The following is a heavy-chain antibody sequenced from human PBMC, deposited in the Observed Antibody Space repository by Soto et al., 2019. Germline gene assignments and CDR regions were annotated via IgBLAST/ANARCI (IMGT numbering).Heavy chain of an antibody. CDR1: GRSISSSSYY. J-gene: IGHJ5*02. Sequence: PSETLSLTCTVSGRSISSSSYYWGWIRQPPGKGLEWIGSIYYSGSTYYNPSLTSRVSISVDTSKNQFSLKLSSVTAADTAVYYCARHRIAVAGFSNRFDPWGQGTLVTVS. CDR2: IYYSGST. V-gene: IGHV4-39*01. CDR3: ARHRIAVAGFSNRFDP. D-gene: IGHD6-19*01.